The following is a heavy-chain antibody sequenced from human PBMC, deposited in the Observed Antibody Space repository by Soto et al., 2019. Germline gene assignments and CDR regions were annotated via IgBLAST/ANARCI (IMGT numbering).Heavy chain of an antibody. D-gene: IGHD2-8*02. J-gene: IGHJ4*02. CDR1: GFTSSSCA. Sequence: EVQLLDSGGGLVQPGGSLRLSCVASGFTSSSCAMRWVRQAAGKGLEWVSGISASGGSTYYADSVKGRFTISRDNSKAPLYLQMHSLRAEDTAVYYCATPGLGTGRYFFHDWGQGTLVTVSS. CDR2: ISASGGST. CDR3: ATPGLGTGRYFFHD. V-gene: IGHV3-23*01.